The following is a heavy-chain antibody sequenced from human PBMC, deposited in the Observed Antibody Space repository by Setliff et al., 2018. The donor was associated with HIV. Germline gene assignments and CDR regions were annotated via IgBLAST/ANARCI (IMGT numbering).Heavy chain of an antibody. D-gene: IGHD3-3*01. CDR3: ARGPKKGVDILPPDS. Sequence: GASSEGLLQGFWRLLLHLCFHLGATGPGQGLEWVGGIVPVFRTVNYAQKLQGRVTITADESTSTSYMELNSLTSDDTAVYYCARGPKKGVDILPPDSWGQGTLVTVSS. CDR1: RLLLHLC. CDR2: IVPVFRTV. V-gene: IGHV1-69*13. J-gene: IGHJ5*02.